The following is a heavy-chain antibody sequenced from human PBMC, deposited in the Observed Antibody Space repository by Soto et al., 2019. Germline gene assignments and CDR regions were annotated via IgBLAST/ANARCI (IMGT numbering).Heavy chain of an antibody. CDR1: GYSFTSYW. CDR2: IYPGDSDT. J-gene: IGHJ4*02. V-gene: IGHV5-51*01. D-gene: IGHD6-19*01. CDR3: ARHARQWLGNFDY. Sequence: LGESLKISCKGSGYSFTSYWIGWVRQMPGKGLEWMGIIYPGDSDTRYSPSFQGQVTISADKSISTAYLQWSSLKASDTAMYYCARHARQWLGNFDYWGQGTLVTVSS.